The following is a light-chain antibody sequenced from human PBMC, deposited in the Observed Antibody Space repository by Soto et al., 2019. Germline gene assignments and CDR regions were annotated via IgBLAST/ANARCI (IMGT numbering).Light chain of an antibody. J-gene: IGKJ1*01. CDR1: QRVSSSY. CDR2: GAS. Sequence: ESLVTQCPVALCVGPWGRSSLSCRPSQRVSSSYLAWYQQKPGQSPRLLIYGASSTSTGITDRFSGSGAGPDFTFISSSLVPEDLAVYSCQHHARPGTLGQGTQVDIK. CDR3: QHHARPGT. V-gene: IGKV3-20*01.